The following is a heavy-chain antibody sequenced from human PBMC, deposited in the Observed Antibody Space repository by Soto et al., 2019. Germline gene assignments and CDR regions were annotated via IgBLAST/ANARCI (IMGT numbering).Heavy chain of an antibody. CDR3: AKDLAIFGVVMDAFDI. CDR2: ISGSGGST. Sequence: PACSLTLSSAASGFTFSSDAMSWVRQAPGKGLEWVSAISGSGGSTYYADSVKGRFTISRDNSKNTLYLQMNSLRAEDTAVYYCAKDLAIFGVVMDAFDIWGQGTIVTVSS. D-gene: IGHD3-3*01. J-gene: IGHJ3*02. V-gene: IGHV3-23*01. CDR1: GFTFSSDA.